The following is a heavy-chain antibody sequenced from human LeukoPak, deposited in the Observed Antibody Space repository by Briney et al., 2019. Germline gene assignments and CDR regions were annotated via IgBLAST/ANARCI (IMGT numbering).Heavy chain of an antibody. CDR3: ASSYYDSSGYRWFDP. CDR2: INHSGST. Sequence: PSETLSLTCTVSGGSISSSIYYWSWTRQPPGKGLEWIGEINHSGSTDYNPSLKSRVTISVDTSKNQFSLKLSSVTAADTAVYYCASSYYDSSGYRWFDPWGQGTLVTVSS. D-gene: IGHD3-22*01. CDR1: GGSISSSIYY. V-gene: IGHV4-39*07. J-gene: IGHJ5*02.